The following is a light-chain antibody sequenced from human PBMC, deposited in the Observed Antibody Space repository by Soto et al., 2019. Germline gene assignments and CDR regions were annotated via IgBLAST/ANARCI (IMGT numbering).Light chain of an antibody. CDR3: QQSNYY. V-gene: IGKV1-5*01. CDR1: QNINTW. Sequence: DIPMTQSPSALSASVGDRVTITCRASQNINTWLAWYQLKPGKAPKLLIYDASTLEGGVPSRFSGSGSGTEFTLTISSLQPDDFATYYCQQSNYYFGPGTKVDIK. CDR2: DAS. J-gene: IGKJ3*01.